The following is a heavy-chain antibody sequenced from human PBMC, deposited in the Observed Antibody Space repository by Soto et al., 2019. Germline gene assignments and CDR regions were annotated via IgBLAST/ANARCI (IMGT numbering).Heavy chain of an antibody. J-gene: IGHJ1*01. CDR1: GFTFEDYA. D-gene: IGHD6-13*01. CDR2: INWNSGSM. CDR3: VKDESINWYSGHFRH. Sequence: PGGSLRLSCAASGFTFEDYAMHWVRQVPGKGLEWVSVINWNSGSMGYEDSVKGRFAISRDNAKNSLHLQMNSLRAEDTAFYYCVKDESINWYSGHFRHWGQGTLVTVSS. V-gene: IGHV3-9*01.